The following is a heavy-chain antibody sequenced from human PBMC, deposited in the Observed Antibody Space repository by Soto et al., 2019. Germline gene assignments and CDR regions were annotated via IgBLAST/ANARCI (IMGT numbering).Heavy chain of an antibody. Sequence: LRLSCSVAGFTVSDSMSWVRQAPGKGLECVSFIHSDGSTHYTGSVRGRFTISRDNSKNTLYLQMDRLRVDDTAVYFCARDASGPFDYWGQGTLVTVSS. CDR1: GFTVSDS. CDR3: ARDASGPFDY. CDR2: IHSDGST. D-gene: IGHD6-19*01. V-gene: IGHV3-53*01. J-gene: IGHJ4*02.